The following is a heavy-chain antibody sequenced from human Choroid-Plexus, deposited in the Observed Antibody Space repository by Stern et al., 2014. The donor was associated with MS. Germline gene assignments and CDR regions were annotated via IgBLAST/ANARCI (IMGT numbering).Heavy chain of an antibody. D-gene: IGHD2/OR15-2a*01. CDR2: VSYDGSNK. J-gene: IGHJ5*02. V-gene: IGHV3-30*18. CDR1: GFTFGSCA. Sequence: QVQLVQSGGGVVQPGRPLRLSCVASGFTFGSCAMHWVRQAPGKGLAWVAGVSYDGSNKYYADSVKGRFTISRDNSQNTLYMQMSSRRPEDTAVYYCAKDRQYLTYFFDHWGQGSLVTVSS. CDR3: AKDRQYLTYFFDH.